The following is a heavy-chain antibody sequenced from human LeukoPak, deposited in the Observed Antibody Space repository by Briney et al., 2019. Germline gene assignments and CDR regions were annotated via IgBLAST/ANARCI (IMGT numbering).Heavy chain of an antibody. CDR1: GGSISGFV. J-gene: IGHJ4*02. CDR2: IYDTGTPT. D-gene: IGHD6-19*01. Sequence: RSSETLSLTCTVSGGSISGFVWSWVRQPPGEGLDYIGFIYDTGTPTNYNPLLKSRVTLSVDTSKNQFSLNLKSVTAADTAVYYCARLTKGEQWLAYYFDYWGRGALVTVSS. CDR3: ARLTKGEQWLAYYFDY. V-gene: IGHV4-59*08.